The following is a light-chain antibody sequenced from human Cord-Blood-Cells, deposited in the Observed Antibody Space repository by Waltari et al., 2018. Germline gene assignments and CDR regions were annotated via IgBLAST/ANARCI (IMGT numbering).Light chain of an antibody. J-gene: IGKJ3*01. CDR3: QQYGSSPPFT. CDR2: GAS. Sequence: EIVLTQSPGTLSLSPGERATLSCRASQSVSSSYLAWYQQKPGQAPRLLIYGASSRATGNPDRFRGSGSGTDFTLTISRLEPEDFAVYYCQQYGSSPPFTFGPGTKVNIK. V-gene: IGKV3-20*01. CDR1: QSVSSSY.